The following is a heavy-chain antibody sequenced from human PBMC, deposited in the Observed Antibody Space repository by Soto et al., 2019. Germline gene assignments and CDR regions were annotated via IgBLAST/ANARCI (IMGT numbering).Heavy chain of an antibody. Sequence: QITLKESGPTLVKPTQTLTLTCTFSGFSLSTSGVGVGWIRQPPGKALEWLALIYGDDDKRYSPSLKSRLTLTKDSSKNQVVLTMTNMAPVDTATYYCVHRLYGGNPVTHWGQGSLVTVSS. CDR1: GFSLSTSGVG. CDR2: IYGDDDK. CDR3: VHRLYGGNPVTH. V-gene: IGHV2-5*02. J-gene: IGHJ4*02. D-gene: IGHD4-17*01.